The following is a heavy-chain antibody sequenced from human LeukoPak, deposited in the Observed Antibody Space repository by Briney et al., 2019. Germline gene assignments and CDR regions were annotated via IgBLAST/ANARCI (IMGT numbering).Heavy chain of an antibody. V-gene: IGHV4-59*08. Sequence: SETLSLTCTVSGGSISSYYWSWIRQPPGKGLEWIGYIYYSGSTNYNPSLKSRVSISVDTSKNHFSLKLSSVTAADTAVYYCARHPTEYYFDNWGQGTLVTVSS. CDR3: ARHPTEYYFDN. J-gene: IGHJ4*02. CDR1: GGSISSYY. CDR2: IYYSGST. D-gene: IGHD2/OR15-2a*01.